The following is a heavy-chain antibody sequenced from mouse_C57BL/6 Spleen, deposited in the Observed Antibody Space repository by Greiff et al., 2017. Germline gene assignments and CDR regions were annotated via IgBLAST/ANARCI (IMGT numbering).Heavy chain of an antibody. D-gene: IGHD1-1*02. CDR2: IHPTSGST. V-gene: IGHV1-64*01. J-gene: IGHJ2*01. CDR1: GYTFTSYW. CDR3: AKGSYYFDD. Sequence: VPLQQPGAELVKPGASVKLSCKASGYTFTSYWMHWVKQRPGQGLAWLGMIHPTSGSTNYHEKFKSKATLTVDKAAITAYMQLSSVTSEYSAVYYCAKGSYYFDDWGQGTTLTVSS.